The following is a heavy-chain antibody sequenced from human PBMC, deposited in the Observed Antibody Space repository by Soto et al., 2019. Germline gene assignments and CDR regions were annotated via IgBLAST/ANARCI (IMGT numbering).Heavy chain of an antibody. Sequence: PRESLKISCKGSGYSFTSYWIGWVRQMPGKGLEWMGIIYPGDSDTRYGPSFQGQVTISADKSISTAYLQWSSLKASDTAMYYCARHRGTEAAAGNMADYWGQGTLVTVSS. V-gene: IGHV5-51*01. CDR3: ARHRGTEAAAGNMADY. D-gene: IGHD6-13*01. J-gene: IGHJ4*02. CDR2: IYPGDSDT. CDR1: GYSFTSYW.